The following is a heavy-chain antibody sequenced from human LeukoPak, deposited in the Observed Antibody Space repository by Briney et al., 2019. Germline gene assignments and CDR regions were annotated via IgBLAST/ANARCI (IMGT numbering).Heavy chain of an antibody. V-gene: IGHV4-38-2*01. CDR3: ARVNIHYYYMDV. CDR1: GYSISSGYD. J-gene: IGHJ6*03. Sequence: PSETLSLTCAVSGYSISSGYDWGWIRQPPGKELEWIGSIYHSGSTYYNPSLKSSVTISVDTSKNQFSLKLSSLTAAATAVYYSARVNIHYYYMDVWGQGTTVTVSS. CDR2: IYHSGST.